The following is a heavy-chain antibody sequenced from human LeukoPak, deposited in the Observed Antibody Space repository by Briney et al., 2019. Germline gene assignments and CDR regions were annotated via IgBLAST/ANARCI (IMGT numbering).Heavy chain of an antibody. CDR1: GFTFSGSA. V-gene: IGHV3-73*01. CDR3: TSRRYGSGWPDYYYDGMDV. D-gene: IGHD6-19*01. J-gene: IGHJ6*02. Sequence: GGSLKLSCAASGFTFSGSAMHWVRQASGKGLEWVGRIRSKPNNYATAYAASVKGRFTISRDDSKNTAYLQMNSLKTEDTAVYYCTSRRYGSGWPDYYYDGMDVWGQGTTVTVSS. CDR2: IRSKPNNYAT.